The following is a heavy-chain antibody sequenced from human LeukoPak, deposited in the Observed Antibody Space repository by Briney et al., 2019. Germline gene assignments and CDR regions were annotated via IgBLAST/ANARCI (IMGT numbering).Heavy chain of an antibody. V-gene: IGHV3-23*01. J-gene: IGHJ4*02. CDR3: AKDSSRGYSAYGVDY. Sequence: PGGPLRLSCAASGFTFSSYAMNWVRQAPGKGLEWVSSISGSGSTYYADSGKGRFTISRDNSRNTLFLQMNSLRAEDTAVYYCAKDSSRGYSAYGVDYWGQGTLVTVSS. D-gene: IGHD5-12*01. CDR2: ISGSGST. CDR1: GFTFSSYA.